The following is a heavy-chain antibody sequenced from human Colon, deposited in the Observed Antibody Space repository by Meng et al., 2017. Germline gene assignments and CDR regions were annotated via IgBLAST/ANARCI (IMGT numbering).Heavy chain of an antibody. V-gene: IGHV5-51*01. J-gene: IGHJ4*02. D-gene: IGHD6-19*01. CDR2: IYPCDSDT. Sequence: GESLKTSRKGSGYSFTSYWIGWVRQMPGKGLEWMGIIYPCDSDTRYSPSFQGQVTISVDKSISTAYLQWSSLKDSDTAMYYWGRQESSGWYMDYWGQGTLVTVSS. CDR3: GRQESSGWYMDY. CDR1: GYSFTSYW.